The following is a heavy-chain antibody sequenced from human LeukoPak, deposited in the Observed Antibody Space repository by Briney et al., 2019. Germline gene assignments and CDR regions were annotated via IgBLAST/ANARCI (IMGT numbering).Heavy chain of an antibody. CDR1: GGTFSSYA. CDR2: IIPIFGTA. J-gene: IGHJ5*02. Sequence: SVKVSCKASGGTFSSYAISWVRQAPGQGLEWMGGIIPIFGTANYAQKFQGRVTITADESTSTAYMELSSLRSEDTAVYYCAGGPEVRGVIIDWFDPWGQGTLVTVSS. CDR3: AGGPEVRGVIIDWFDP. D-gene: IGHD3-10*01. V-gene: IGHV1-69*13.